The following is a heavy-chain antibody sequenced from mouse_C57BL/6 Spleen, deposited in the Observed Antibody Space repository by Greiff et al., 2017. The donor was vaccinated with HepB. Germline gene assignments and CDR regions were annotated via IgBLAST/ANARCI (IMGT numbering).Heavy chain of an antibody. CDR3: ARSGDGYYPDY. D-gene: IGHD2-3*01. Sequence: QVQLQQPGAELVKPGASVKLSCKASGYTFTSYWMHWVKQRPGQGLEWIGMIHPNSGSTNYNEKFKSKATLTVDKSPSTAYMQLSSLTSEDSAVYYCARSGDGYYPDYWGQGTTLTVSS. CDR2: IHPNSGST. J-gene: IGHJ2*01. V-gene: IGHV1-64*01. CDR1: GYTFTSYW.